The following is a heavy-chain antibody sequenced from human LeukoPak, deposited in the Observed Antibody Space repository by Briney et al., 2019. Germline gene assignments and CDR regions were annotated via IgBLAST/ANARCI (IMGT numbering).Heavy chain of an antibody. V-gene: IGHV3-23*01. CDR2: ISGSGDYT. J-gene: IGHJ4*02. CDR3: AKDRQGSGWPFDY. CDR1: GFTLSGYA. D-gene: IGHD6-19*01. Sequence: GGSLRLSCAVSGFTLSGYAMSWVRQAPGKGLEWVSTISGSGDYTYYADSVKGRFSISRDNSKNTLHLQMNSLRAEDTAVYYCAKDRQGSGWPFDYWGQGALVTVSS.